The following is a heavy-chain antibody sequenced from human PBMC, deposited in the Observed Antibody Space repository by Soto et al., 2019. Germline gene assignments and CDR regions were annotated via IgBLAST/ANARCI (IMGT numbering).Heavy chain of an antibody. J-gene: IGHJ6*02. CDR1: GGSLSSYY. V-gene: IGHV4-4*07. CDR2: IYTSGST. D-gene: IGHD3-3*01. CDR3: AREGNYGYDFWSGPGGGGYYGMDV. Sequence: NPSETLSLTCTVSGGSLSSYYWSWIRQPAGKGLEWIGRIYTSGSTNYNPSLKSRVTMPVHTSKNQFSLKLSSVTAADTAVYYCAREGNYGYDFWSGPGGGGYYGMDVWGQGTTVTVSS.